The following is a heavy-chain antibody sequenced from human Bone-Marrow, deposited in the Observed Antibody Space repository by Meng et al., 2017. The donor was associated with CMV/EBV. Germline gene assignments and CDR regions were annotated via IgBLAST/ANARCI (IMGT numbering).Heavy chain of an antibody. CDR2: INPDSGGT. D-gene: IGHD2/OR15-2a*01. CDR1: GYIFTAYY. J-gene: IGHJ6*02. Sequence: ASVKVSCKASGYIFTAYYIHWVRQAPGQGLEWMGWINPDSGGTNYVQNFQGRVTLNRDTSISTAYMELGSLRSGDTAVYYCARGQVQCSTINCHDYRFSGMDVWGQGTTVTVSS. CDR3: ARGQVQCSTINCHDYRFSGMDV. V-gene: IGHV1-2*02.